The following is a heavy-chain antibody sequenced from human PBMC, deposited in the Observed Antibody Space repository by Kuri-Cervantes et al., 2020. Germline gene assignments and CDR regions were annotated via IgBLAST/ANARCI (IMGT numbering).Heavy chain of an antibody. Sequence: GESLKISCAASGFTFSNYAMSWVRQAPGEGLEWVSGITGSGGSTYYADSVKGRFTISRDNSKNTLYLQMNTLRGEDTAVYYCAKDFRTVRANWFDPWGQGTLVTVSS. CDR2: ITGSGGST. CDR1: GFTFSNYA. V-gene: IGHV3-23*01. D-gene: IGHD3-10*01. CDR3: AKDFRTVRANWFDP. J-gene: IGHJ5*02.